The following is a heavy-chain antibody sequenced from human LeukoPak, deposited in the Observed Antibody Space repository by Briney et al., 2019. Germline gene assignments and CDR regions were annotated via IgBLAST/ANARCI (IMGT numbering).Heavy chain of an antibody. D-gene: IGHD3-9*01. Sequence: PGGSLRLSCAASGFIFSSYWMSWVRQAPGKGLEWVANIKQDGSEKYYVDSVKGRFTISRDNAKNSLYLQMNSLRAEDTAVYYCASTNYDILTGSYNAFDIWGQGTMVTVSS. V-gene: IGHV3-7*01. CDR2: IKQDGSEK. CDR1: GFIFSSYW. CDR3: ASTNYDILTGSYNAFDI. J-gene: IGHJ3*02.